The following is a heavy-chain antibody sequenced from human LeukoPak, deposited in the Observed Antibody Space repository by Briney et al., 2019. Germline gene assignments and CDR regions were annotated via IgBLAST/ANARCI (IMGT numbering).Heavy chain of an antibody. D-gene: IGHD3-22*01. CDR3: ASSTTMIVVVTPAPNFDY. CDR1: GYTFTGYY. Sequence: GASVKVSCKASGYTFTGYYMHWVRQAPGQGLEWMGWINPNSGATNFAQKFQGRVTMTRDTSTSTAYMELSRLRSDDTAVYYCASSTTMIVVVTPAPNFDYWGQGTLVTVSS. J-gene: IGHJ4*02. CDR2: INPNSGAT. V-gene: IGHV1-2*02.